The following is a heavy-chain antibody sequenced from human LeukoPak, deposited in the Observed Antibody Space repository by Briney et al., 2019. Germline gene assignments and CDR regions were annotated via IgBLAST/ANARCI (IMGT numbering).Heavy chain of an antibody. J-gene: IGHJ4*02. CDR3: ARTYCSGGSCDWALDY. D-gene: IGHD2-15*01. CDR2: IYYSGST. V-gene: IGHV4-59*08. Sequence: SETLSLTCTVSGGSISSYYWSWIRQPPGKGLEWIGYIYYSGSTNYNPSLKRRVTISVDTSKNQFSLKLSSVTAADTAVYYCARTYCSGGSCDWALDYWGQGTLVTVSS. CDR1: GGSISSYY.